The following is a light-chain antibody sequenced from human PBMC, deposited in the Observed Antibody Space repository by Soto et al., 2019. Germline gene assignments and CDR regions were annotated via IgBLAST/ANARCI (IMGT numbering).Light chain of an antibody. V-gene: IGLV2-11*01. CDR3: CSYAGSYSYV. J-gene: IGLJ1*01. Sequence: QSALTQPRSVSGSPGQSITISCTGTSXDVGGYNYVSWYQQHPGKAPKLMIYDVTKRPSGVPDRFSGSKSGNTASLTISGLQAEDEADYCCCSYAGSYSYVFGTGTKVTVL. CDR1: SXDVGGYNY. CDR2: DVT.